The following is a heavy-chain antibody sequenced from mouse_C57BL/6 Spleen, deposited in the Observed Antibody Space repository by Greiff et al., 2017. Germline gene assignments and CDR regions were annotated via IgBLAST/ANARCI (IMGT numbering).Heavy chain of an antibody. J-gene: IGHJ2*01. CDR1: GFSLTSYG. Sequence: QVQLQQSGPGLVQPSQSLSITCTVSGFSLTSYGVHWVRQSPGKGLEWLGVIWRGGSTDYTAAFMSRLSITKDNSKSQVFFKMNSLQADDTAIYYCAKNGYDGGYYFDYWGQGTTLTVSS. CDR2: IWRGGST. V-gene: IGHV2-5*01. D-gene: IGHD2-2*01. CDR3: AKNGYDGGYYFDY.